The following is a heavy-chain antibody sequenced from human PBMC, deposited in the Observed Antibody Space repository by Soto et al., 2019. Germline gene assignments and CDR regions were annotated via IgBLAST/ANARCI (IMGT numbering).Heavy chain of an antibody. Sequence: ASVKVSCKASGYTFTSYAMHWVRQAPGQRLEWMGWINAGNGNTKYSQKFQGRVTITADKSTGTAYMELNSLRSEDTAVYYCVRDSPIGSTFSGYDGIDYWGQGTLVTVSS. J-gene: IGHJ4*02. CDR2: INAGNGNT. D-gene: IGHD5-12*01. V-gene: IGHV1-3*01. CDR3: VRDSPIGSTFSGYDGIDY. CDR1: GYTFTSYA.